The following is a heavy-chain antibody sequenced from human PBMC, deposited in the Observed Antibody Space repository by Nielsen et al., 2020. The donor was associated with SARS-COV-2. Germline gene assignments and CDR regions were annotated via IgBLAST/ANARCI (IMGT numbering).Heavy chain of an antibody. Sequence: ETLSLTCAVYGGSFSGYYWSWIRQPPGKGLEWIGEINHSGSTNYNPSLKSRVTISVDTSKNQFSLKLSSVTAADTAVYYCARVGGYFDYWGQGTLVTVSS. J-gene: IGHJ4*02. CDR1: GGSFSGYY. CDR3: ARVGGYFDY. V-gene: IGHV4-34*01. CDR2: INHSGST.